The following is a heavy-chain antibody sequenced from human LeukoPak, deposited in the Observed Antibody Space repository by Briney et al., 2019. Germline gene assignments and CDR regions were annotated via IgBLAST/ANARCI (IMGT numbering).Heavy chain of an antibody. Sequence: APVKVSCKASGGTFSSYAISWVRPAPGQGLEWMGGIIPIFGTANYAQKFQGRVTITTDESTSTAYMELSSLRSEDTAVYYCARGTIFGVVVSFDYWGQGTLVTVSS. V-gene: IGHV1-69*05. D-gene: IGHD3-3*01. J-gene: IGHJ4*02. CDR1: GGTFSSYA. CDR3: ARGTIFGVVVSFDY. CDR2: IIPIFGTA.